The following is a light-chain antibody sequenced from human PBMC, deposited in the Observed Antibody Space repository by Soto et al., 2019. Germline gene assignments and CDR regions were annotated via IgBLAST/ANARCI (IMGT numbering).Light chain of an antibody. Sequence: TQSLYSLSLYPGERATLSCRASQSVSNNYLAWYQQKPGQAPRLLIYGASNRATGIPDRFSGSGSGTDFTLTISRLEPEDFAVYYCEQYGSSGTFGQGTNVDIK. CDR3: EQYGSSGT. V-gene: IGKV3-20*01. J-gene: IGKJ1*01. CDR2: GAS. CDR1: QSVSNNY.